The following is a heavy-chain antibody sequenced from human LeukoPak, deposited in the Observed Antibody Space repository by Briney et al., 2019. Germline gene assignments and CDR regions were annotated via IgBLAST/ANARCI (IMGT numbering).Heavy chain of an antibody. CDR3: ARGTGSGSYYIGYYYYYMDV. CDR1: GGSISSSSYY. J-gene: IGHJ6*03. CDR2: IYYSGST. Sequence: SETLSHTCTVSGGSISSSSYYWGWIRQPPGKGLEWIGSIYYSGSTYYNPSLKSRVTISVDTSKNQFSLKLSSVTAADTAVYYCARGTGSGSYYIGYYYYYMDVWGKGTTVTVSS. V-gene: IGHV4-39*07. D-gene: IGHD3-10*01.